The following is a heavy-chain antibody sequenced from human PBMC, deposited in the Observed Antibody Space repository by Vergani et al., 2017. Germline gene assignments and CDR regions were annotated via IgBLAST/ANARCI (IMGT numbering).Heavy chain of an antibody. CDR1: GGSVSSGSYY. V-gene: IGHV4-61*01. CDR3: ARGGEVAARPEY. D-gene: IGHD6-6*01. CDR2: IYYSGST. J-gene: IGHJ4*02. Sequence: QVQLQESGPGLVKPSETLSLTCTVSGGSVSSGSYYWSWIRQPPGKGLEWIGYIYYSGSTNYNPSLKRRVTISVDTSKNQFSLKLSSVTAADTAVYYCARGGEVAARPEYWGQGTLVTVSS.